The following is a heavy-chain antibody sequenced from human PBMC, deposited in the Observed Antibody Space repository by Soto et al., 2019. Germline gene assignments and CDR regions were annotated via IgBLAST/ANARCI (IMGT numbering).Heavy chain of an antibody. CDR2: ISAYNGNT. D-gene: IGHD2-15*01. V-gene: IGHV1-18*01. CDR1: GYTFTSYG. J-gene: IGHJ5*02. CDR3: ARRNPPDELGYCSGGSCLDP. Sequence: ASVKVSCKASGYTFTSYGISWVRQAPGQGLEWMGWISAYNGNTNYAQKPQGRVTMTTDTSTSTAYMELRSLRSDDTAVYYCARRNPPDELGYCSGGSCLDPWGQGTLVTVSS.